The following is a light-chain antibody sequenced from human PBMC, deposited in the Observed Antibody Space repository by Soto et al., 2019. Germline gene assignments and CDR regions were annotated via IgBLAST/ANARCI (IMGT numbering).Light chain of an antibody. CDR2: DNN. J-gene: IGLJ2*01. CDR3: STWDRSLSAVV. V-gene: IGLV1-51*01. Sequence: QSVLTQPPSVSAAPGQKVTISCSGSSSNIGNHYVSWYQQLPLTSPNLLINDNNNQPPGVPARFSGSKSGTSATLGITGLQTGDEEVYYCSTWDRSLSAVVFGGGTKVTVL. CDR1: SSNIGNHY.